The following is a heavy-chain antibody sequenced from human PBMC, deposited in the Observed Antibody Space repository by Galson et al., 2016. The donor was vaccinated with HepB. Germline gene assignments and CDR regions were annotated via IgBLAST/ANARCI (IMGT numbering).Heavy chain of an antibody. CDR2: IKQDGSEK. V-gene: IGHV3-7*03. D-gene: IGHD2-21*02. CDR1: GFTFSSYW. J-gene: IGHJ4*02. CDR3: AKGRYCGGDCYSSDY. Sequence: SLRLSCAVSGFTFSSYWMSWVRQGPGKGLEWVAIIKQDGSEKYYVDSVKGRFTISRDNSKNTLYLQMNSLRAEDTAVYYCAKGRYCGGDCYSSDYWGQGTLVTVSS.